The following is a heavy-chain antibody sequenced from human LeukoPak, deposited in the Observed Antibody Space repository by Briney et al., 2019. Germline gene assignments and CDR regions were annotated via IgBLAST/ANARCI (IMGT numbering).Heavy chain of an antibody. Sequence: EGSLRLSCAASGFTFSSYWMSWIRQAPGKGLEWVANIKPDGSEKYYVDSVKGRFTISRDNAKNSLYLQMNSLRAEDTAVYYCARNRGGLGILEYWGQGTLVTVSS. V-gene: IGHV3-7*01. D-gene: IGHD7-27*01. CDR1: GFTFSSYW. J-gene: IGHJ4*02. CDR3: ARNRGGLGILEY. CDR2: IKPDGSEK.